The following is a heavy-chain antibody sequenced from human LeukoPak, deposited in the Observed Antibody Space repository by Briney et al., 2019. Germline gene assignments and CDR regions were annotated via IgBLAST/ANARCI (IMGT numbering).Heavy chain of an antibody. CDR1: GGTFSSYA. CDR2: IIPILGIA. D-gene: IGHD2-2*01. Sequence: ASVKVSCKASGGTFSSYAISWVRQAPGQGLEWMGRIIPILGIANYAQKFQGRVTITADKSTSTAYMELSSLRAEDTAIYYCAREDYQDAFDMWGQGTKVTVSS. J-gene: IGHJ3*02. CDR3: AREDYQDAFDM. V-gene: IGHV1-69*04.